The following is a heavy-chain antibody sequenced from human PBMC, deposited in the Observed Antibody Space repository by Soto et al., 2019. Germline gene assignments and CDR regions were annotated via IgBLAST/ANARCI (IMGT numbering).Heavy chain of an antibody. Sequence: EVQLVESGGGLVKPGGSLRLSCAASGFTFSSYSMNWVRQSPGKGVEWVSSISSSSSYIYYADSVKGRFTISRDNAKNSLYLQTNSLSAEDTAEYYCARDSNGYDFWSGYNTYYYYYSMDVWGQGTTVTVSS. J-gene: IGHJ6*02. CDR1: GFTFSSYS. CDR3: ARDSNGYDFWSGYNTYYYYYSMDV. D-gene: IGHD3-3*01. V-gene: IGHV3-21*01. CDR2: ISSSSSYI.